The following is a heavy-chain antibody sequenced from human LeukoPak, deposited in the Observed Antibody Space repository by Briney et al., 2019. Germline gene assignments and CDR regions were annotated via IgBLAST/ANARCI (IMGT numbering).Heavy chain of an antibody. CDR3: ARELYYDSSGYYFSFDY. CDR1: GGSISSGSYY. CDR2: IYTSGST. Sequence: SETLSLTCTVSGGSISSGSYYWSWIRQPAGKGLEWIGRIYTSGSTNYNPSLKSRVTISVDTSKNQFSLKLSSVTAADTAIYYCARELYYDSSGYYFSFDYWGQGTLVTVSS. J-gene: IGHJ4*02. V-gene: IGHV4-61*02. D-gene: IGHD3-22*01.